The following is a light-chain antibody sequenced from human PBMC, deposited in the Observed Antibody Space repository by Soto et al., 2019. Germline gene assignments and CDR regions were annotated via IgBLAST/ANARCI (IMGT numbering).Light chain of an antibody. CDR3: QSYDANNQGV. J-gene: IGLJ3*02. CDR2: EVN. V-gene: IGLV2-8*01. Sequence: QSALTQPPSASGSPGQSVTISCTGTSSDIGGYNSVSWYQQHPGKAPRLMIYEVNKRPSGVPDRFSGSKSGYTASLTVSGLQTEDEADYYCQSYDANNQGVFGGGTKLTVL. CDR1: SSDIGGYNS.